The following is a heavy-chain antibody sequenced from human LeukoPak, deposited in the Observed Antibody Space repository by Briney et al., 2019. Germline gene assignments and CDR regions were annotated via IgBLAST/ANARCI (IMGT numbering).Heavy chain of an antibody. J-gene: IGHJ6*04. V-gene: IGHV3-74*01. CDR3: AELGITMIGGV. CDR2: ISSDGSRV. D-gene: IGHD3-10*02. Sequence: LTGVSLTLSCAASGFTFSDYWMHWVRHAPGKGLVCVSRISSDGSRVTYADSVKGRFTISRDNDKNTLYLKMNSLRAEDTAVYYCAELGITMIGGVWGKGTTVTISS. CDR1: GFTFSDYW.